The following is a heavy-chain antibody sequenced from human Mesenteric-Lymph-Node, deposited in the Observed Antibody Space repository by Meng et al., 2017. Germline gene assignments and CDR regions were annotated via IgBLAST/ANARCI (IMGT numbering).Heavy chain of an antibody. CDR1: GGSISSSSYY. J-gene: IGHJ4*02. V-gene: IGHV4-39*07. Sequence: SETLSLTCTVSGGSISSSSYYWGWIRQPPGKGLEWIGSIYYSGSTYYNPSLNSRVTISVDTSKNQFSLKLSSVTAADTAVYYCARDRLDGGSYYIDYWGQGTLVTVSS. D-gene: IGHD1-26*01. CDR2: IYYSGST. CDR3: ARDRLDGGSYYIDY.